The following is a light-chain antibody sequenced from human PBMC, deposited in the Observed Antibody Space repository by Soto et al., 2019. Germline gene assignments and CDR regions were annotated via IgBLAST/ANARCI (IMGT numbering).Light chain of an antibody. J-gene: IGKJ1*01. CDR1: QGISSY. V-gene: IGKV1-5*03. CDR2: KAS. CDR3: QHYKSDSEA. Sequence: DSQMTQSPSSLSASVGNRVTITCRASQGISSYLAWYQQKPGKAPKLLIYKASTLKSGVPSRFSGSGSGTEFTLTISSLQPDDFATYYCQHYKSDSEAFGQGTKV.